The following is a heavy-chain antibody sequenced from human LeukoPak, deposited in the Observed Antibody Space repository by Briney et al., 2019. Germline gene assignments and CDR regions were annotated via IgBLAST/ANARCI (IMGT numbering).Heavy chain of an antibody. CDR2: IIPIFGTA. Sequence: ASVKVSCKASGGTFSSYAISWVRQAPGQGLEWMGGIIPIFGTANYAQKFQGRVTITADESTSTAYMELSSLRSEDTAVYYCASWEVEYSSSSAPIDIWGQGTMVTVSS. J-gene: IGHJ3*02. V-gene: IGHV1-69*01. CDR1: GGTFSSYA. D-gene: IGHD6-6*01. CDR3: ASWEVEYSSSSAPIDI.